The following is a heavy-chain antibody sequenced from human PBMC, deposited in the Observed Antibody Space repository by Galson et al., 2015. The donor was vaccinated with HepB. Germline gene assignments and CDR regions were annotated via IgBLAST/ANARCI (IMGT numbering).Heavy chain of an antibody. CDR3: TRQEDYYDAGFDY. CDR1: GLTFSGSG. D-gene: IGHD3-22*01. J-gene: IGHJ4*02. CDR2: IRIKPNNYAT. Sequence: SLRLSCAASGLTFSGSGMHWVRQASGKGLEWVGRIRIKPNNYATSYAESVKGRFIISRDDLKNMAYLQMNNLKTEDTAVYYCTRQEDYYDAGFDYWGQGVLVTVSS. V-gene: IGHV3-73*01.